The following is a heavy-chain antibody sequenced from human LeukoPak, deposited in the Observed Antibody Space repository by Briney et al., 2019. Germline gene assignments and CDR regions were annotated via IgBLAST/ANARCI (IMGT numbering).Heavy chain of an antibody. CDR2: INPSGGST. V-gene: IGHV1-46*01. Sequence: ASVKVSCKASGYTLTSYYMHWVRQAPGQGLEWMGIINPSGGSTSYAQKFQGRVTMTRDMSTSTVYMELSSLRSEDTAVYYCARAGQDYDFSTRPFDYWGQGTLVTVSS. J-gene: IGHJ4*02. CDR3: ARAGQDYDFSTRPFDY. CDR1: GYTLTSYY. D-gene: IGHD3-3*01.